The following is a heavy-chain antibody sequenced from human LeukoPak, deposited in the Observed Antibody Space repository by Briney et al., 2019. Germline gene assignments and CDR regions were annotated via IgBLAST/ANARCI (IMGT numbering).Heavy chain of an antibody. J-gene: IGHJ4*02. CDR1: GDSVSSNSAA. Sequence: SQTLSLTCAISGDSVSSNSAAWSWIRQSPSRGLEWLGRTYYRSTWYNDYAVSVKTRTTFNADTSKNQFSLQLNSVTPEDTAMYYCARDTPEYSSGWYYFDYWGQGTLVTVSS. D-gene: IGHD6-19*01. V-gene: IGHV6-1*01. CDR2: TYYRSTWYN. CDR3: ARDTPEYSSGWYYFDY.